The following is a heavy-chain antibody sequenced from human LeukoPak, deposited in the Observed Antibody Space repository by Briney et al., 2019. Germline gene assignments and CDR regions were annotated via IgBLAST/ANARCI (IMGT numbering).Heavy chain of an antibody. CDR3: AAYGIAVSAVDY. Sequence: GGSLRLSCEVSGFTFSSYWMYWVRQVPGKGLVWVSRLNGYGDYTDYEDSVKDRFTISRDNAKNSLYLQMNSLRAEDTAVYYCAAYGIAVSAVDYWGQGTLVTVSS. CDR2: LNGYGDYT. D-gene: IGHD6-19*01. CDR1: GFTFSSYW. V-gene: IGHV3-74*01. J-gene: IGHJ4*02.